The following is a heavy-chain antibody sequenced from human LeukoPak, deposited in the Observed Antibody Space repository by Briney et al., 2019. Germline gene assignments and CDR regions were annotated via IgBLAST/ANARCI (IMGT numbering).Heavy chain of an antibody. CDR2: ISAYNGNT. D-gene: IGHD6-13*01. J-gene: IGHJ4*02. Sequence: ASVKVSCKASGYTYTSYGISWVRQAPGQGLEWMGWISAYNGNTNYAQKLQGRATMTTDTSTSTAYMEVRSLRSDDTAVYYCALGGGSSWYRYFDYWGQGTLVTVSS. CDR1: GYTYTSYG. CDR3: ALGGGSSWYRYFDY. V-gene: IGHV1-18*01.